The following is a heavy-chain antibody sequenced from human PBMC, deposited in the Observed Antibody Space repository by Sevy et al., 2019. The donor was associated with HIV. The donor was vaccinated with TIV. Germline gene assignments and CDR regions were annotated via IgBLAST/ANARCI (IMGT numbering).Heavy chain of an antibody. J-gene: IGHJ4*02. D-gene: IGHD3-22*01. CDR3: AAAREYYEDSSGYLDY. V-gene: IGHV1-24*01. Sequence: ASVKVSCKVSGYTLTKLSMHWVRQAPGKGLEWMGRFDPEDGETIFAQKFQGRVTMTEATSTDTAYMELSSLRSEDTAVYYCAAAREYYEDSSGYLDYWGQGTLVTVSS. CDR2: FDPEDGET. CDR1: GYTLTKLS.